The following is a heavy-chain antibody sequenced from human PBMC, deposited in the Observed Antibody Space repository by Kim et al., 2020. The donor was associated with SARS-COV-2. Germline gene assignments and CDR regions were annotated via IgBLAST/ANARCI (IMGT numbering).Heavy chain of an antibody. D-gene: IGHD1-26*01. CDR2: FGTA. CDR3: ARYSGSYP. Sequence: FGTANYAQKFQGRVTITADESTSTAYMELSSLRSEDTAVYYCARYSGSYPWGQGTLVTVSS. J-gene: IGHJ5*02. V-gene: IGHV1-69*01.